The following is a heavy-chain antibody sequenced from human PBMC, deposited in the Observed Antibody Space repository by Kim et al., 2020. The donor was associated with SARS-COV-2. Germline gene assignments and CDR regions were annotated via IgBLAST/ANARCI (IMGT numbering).Heavy chain of an antibody. CDR2: NK. D-gene: IGHD3-22*01. CDR3: ARADRSFDFDF. J-gene: IGHJ4*02. V-gene: IGHV3-33*01. Sequence: NKSYADSVKGRFTITRDNFDTPLYLQMNSLRAEDTAVYYCARADRSFDFDFWGQGTLVTVSS.